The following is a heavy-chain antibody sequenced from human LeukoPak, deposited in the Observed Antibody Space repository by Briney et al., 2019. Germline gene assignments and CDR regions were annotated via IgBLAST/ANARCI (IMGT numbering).Heavy chain of an antibody. J-gene: IGHJ4*02. CDR3: ARDLYSSGWYDY. CDR2: ISAYNGNT. V-gene: IGHV1-2*02. Sequence: ASVKVSCKASGYTFTGYYMHWVRQAPGQGLEWMGWISAYNGNTNYAQKFQGRVTMTRNTSISTAYMELSSLRSEDTAVYYCARDLYSSGWYDYWGQGTLVTVSS. D-gene: IGHD6-19*01. CDR1: GYTFTGYY.